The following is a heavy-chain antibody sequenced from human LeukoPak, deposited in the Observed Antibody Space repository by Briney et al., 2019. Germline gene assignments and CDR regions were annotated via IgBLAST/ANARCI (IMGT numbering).Heavy chain of an antibody. CDR3: ASERGQYCSSTSCYRTRAFDY. V-gene: IGHV4-39*01. J-gene: IGHJ4*02. D-gene: IGHD2-2*01. CDR1: GGSISSSSYY. Sequence: SETLSLTCTVSGGSISSSSYYWGWLRQPPGKGLEWIGSIYYSGSTYYNPSLKSRVTISVDTSKNQFSLKLSSVTAADTAVYYCASERGQYCSSTSCYRTRAFDYWGQGTLVTVSS. CDR2: IYYSGST.